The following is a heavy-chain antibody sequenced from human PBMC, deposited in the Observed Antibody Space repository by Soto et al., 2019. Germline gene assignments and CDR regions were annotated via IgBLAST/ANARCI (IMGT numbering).Heavy chain of an antibody. CDR3: ARRGALTSYYYGYYFDY. V-gene: IGHV1-3*01. CDR2: INPGNGNT. CDR1: RYTFPRYA. D-gene: IGHD3-9*01. J-gene: IGHJ4*02. Sequence: ASVKVSCKASRYTFPRYAINWMRQAPGQSPEWMGWINPGNGNTKYSQRFQGRVTFTRDTSENTVYMELSRLTSEDTDVYYCARRGALTSYYYGYYFDYWGQGTLVTVSS.